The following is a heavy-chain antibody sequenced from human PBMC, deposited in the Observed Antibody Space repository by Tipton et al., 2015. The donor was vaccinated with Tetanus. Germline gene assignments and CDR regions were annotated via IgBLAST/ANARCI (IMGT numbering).Heavy chain of an antibody. Sequence: SLRLSCAASGFTFSSYWMHWVRQAPGKGLEWVSYISTTSNTIYYADSVRGRFTISRDNAKNSLYLQMNSLRVDDTAVYYCARGMSFDPGGQGTLVTVSS. CDR2: ISTTSNTI. V-gene: IGHV3-48*01. CDR3: ARGMSFDP. CDR1: GFTFSSYW. J-gene: IGHJ5*02.